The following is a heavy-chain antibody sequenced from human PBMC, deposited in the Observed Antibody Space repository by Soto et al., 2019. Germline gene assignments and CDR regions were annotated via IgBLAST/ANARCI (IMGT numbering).Heavy chain of an antibody. CDR1: GGSISSSSYY. CDR2: IYCSGST. CDR3: ASRDPGTSVDY. J-gene: IGHJ4*02. D-gene: IGHD1-7*01. V-gene: IGHV4-39*01. Sequence: PSETLSLTCTVSGGSISSSSYYWGWIRQPPGKGLEWIGSIYCSGSTYYNPSLKSRVTISVDTSKNQFSLKVTSVTAADTAVYYCASRDPGTSVDYCGQGTLVTVSP.